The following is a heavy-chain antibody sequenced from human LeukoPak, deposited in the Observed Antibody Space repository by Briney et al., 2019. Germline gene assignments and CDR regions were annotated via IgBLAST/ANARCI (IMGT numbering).Heavy chain of an antibody. CDR3: ASRHPDIASP. Sequence: GGSLRLSCAASGFTSSSYAMSWVRQAPGKGLEWVSAISGSGVDIYYADSVKGRFTISRDNSKNTLFLQMNSLRVEDTAVYYCASRHPDIASPWGQGTLVTVSS. D-gene: IGHD5-12*01. J-gene: IGHJ5*02. V-gene: IGHV3-23*01. CDR2: ISGSGVDI. CDR1: GFTSSSYA.